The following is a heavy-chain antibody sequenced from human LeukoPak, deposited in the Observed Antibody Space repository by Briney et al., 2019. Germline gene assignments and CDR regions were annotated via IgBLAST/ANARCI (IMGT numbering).Heavy chain of an antibody. CDR2: IYSGGST. J-gene: IGHJ4*02. CDR1: GFTVTTNY. D-gene: IGHD3-3*01. Sequence: PGGSLRLSCAASGFTVTTNYMSWVRQAPGKGLEWVSVIYSGGSTYYAGSVKGRFTISRHNSKNTLYLQMDSLRDEDTAVYYCARGDFWGGYYTGLYWGQGTLVTVSS. CDR3: ARGDFWGGYYTGLY. V-gene: IGHV3-53*04.